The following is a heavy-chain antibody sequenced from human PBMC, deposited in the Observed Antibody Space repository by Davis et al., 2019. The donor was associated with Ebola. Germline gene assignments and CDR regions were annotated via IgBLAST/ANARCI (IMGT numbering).Heavy chain of an antibody. Sequence: PSETLSLTCSISGGSITSSSDYWGWIRQPPGKGLEWIGSISYSGNTYFYPSLKSRVTISVDTSKNQFSLRLSSVTAADTAVYYCARDSRRDGYHFGYFDYWGQGILVTVSS. J-gene: IGHJ4*02. CDR2: ISYSGNT. CDR1: GGSITSSSDY. D-gene: IGHD5-24*01. CDR3: ARDSRRDGYHFGYFDY. V-gene: IGHV4-39*07.